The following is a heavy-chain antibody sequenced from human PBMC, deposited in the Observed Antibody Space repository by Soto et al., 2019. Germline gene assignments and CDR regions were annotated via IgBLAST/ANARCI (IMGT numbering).Heavy chain of an antibody. CDR1: GGVFSNYA. J-gene: IGHJ5*02. CDR3: ARGSHYISTGYYFVT. D-gene: IGHD3-9*01. V-gene: IGHV1-69*01. Sequence: QVQLVQSGAEVKQPGSSVKVSCKASGGVFSNYALTWVRQAPGQGPEWVGGLVPVFGTPNYAPKLQGRVTVTADESTRTGYLELSTLTSADSAIYYCARGSHYISTGYYFVTWGQGTLVIVSS. CDR2: LVPVFGTP.